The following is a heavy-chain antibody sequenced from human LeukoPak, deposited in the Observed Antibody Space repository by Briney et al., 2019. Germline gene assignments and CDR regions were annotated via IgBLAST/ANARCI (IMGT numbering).Heavy chain of an antibody. J-gene: IGHJ4*02. CDR2: IYYSGST. Sequence: SETLSLTCSVSDGSINSYYWNWIRRPPGKGLEWIGYIYYSGSTNYNPSLKSRVTISVDTSKNQFSLKLSSVTAADTAVYYCATQLTIFRGQVAQYYFDYWGQGTLVTVSS. CDR1: DGSINSYY. V-gene: IGHV4-59*01. CDR3: ATQLTIFRGQVAQYYFDY. D-gene: IGHD3-3*01.